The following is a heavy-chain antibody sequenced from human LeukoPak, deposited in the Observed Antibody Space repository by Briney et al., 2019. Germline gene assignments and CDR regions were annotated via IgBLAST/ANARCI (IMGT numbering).Heavy chain of an antibody. CDR3: ARRYYDFWSGYDY. V-gene: IGHV4-30-4*08. CDR2: IYYSGST. J-gene: IGHJ4*02. CDR1: GGSISSGDYY. D-gene: IGHD3-3*01. Sequence: PSETLSLTCTVSGGSISSGDYYWSWIRQPPGKGLEWIGYIYYSGSTYYNPSLKSRVTISVDTSKNQFSLKLSSVTAADTAVYYCARRYYDFWSGYDYWGQGTLVTVSS.